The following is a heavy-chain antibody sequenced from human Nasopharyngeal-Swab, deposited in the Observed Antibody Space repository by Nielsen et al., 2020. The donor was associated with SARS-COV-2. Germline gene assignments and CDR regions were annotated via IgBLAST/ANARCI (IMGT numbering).Heavy chain of an antibody. V-gene: IGHV4-39*01. D-gene: IGHD3-3*01. CDR1: GGSISSSSYY. J-gene: IGHJ5*02. CDR2: IYYSGST. CDR3: AATSVLRFLEWLNNWFDP. Sequence: SETLSLTCTVSGGSISSSSYYRGWIRQPPGKGLEWIGSIYYSGSTYYNPSLKSRVTISVDTSKNQLSLKLSSVTAADTAVYYCAATSVLRFLEWLNNWFDPWGQGTLVTVSS.